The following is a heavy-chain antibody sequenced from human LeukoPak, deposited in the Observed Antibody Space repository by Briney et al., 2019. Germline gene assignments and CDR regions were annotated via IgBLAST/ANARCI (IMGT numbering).Heavy chain of an antibody. CDR2: INHSGST. V-gene: IGHV4-34*01. CDR1: GGTFSGYY. J-gene: IGHJ3*02. CDR3: ARTPRYYSRAFYI. Sequence: SETLSLTCAVYGGTFSGYYWSWLRQPPGKGLEWIGEINHSGSTKYNPSLMRRVTISADTSKNQFSLKLSSVTAADTAVYYCARTPRYYSRAFYIWGQGTMFTVSS. D-gene: IGHD3-10*01.